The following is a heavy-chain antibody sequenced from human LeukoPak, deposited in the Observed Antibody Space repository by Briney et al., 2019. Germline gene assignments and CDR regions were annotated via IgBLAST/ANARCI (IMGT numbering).Heavy chain of an antibody. J-gene: IGHJ4*02. CDR2: ISGSGGST. CDR1: GFTFSSYA. Sequence: PGGSLRLSCAASGFTFSSYAMSWVRQAPGEGLEGVSAISGSGGSTYYADSVKGRFTISRDNSKNTLYLQMNSLRAEDTAVYYCAKDRGRINPRGFFDYWGQGTLVTVSS. V-gene: IGHV3-23*01. CDR3: AKDRGRINPRGFFDY. D-gene: IGHD3-10*01.